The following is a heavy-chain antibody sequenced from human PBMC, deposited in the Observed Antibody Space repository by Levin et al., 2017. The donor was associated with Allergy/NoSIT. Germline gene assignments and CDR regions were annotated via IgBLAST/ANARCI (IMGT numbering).Heavy chain of an antibody. J-gene: IGHJ4*02. V-gene: IGHV4-4*07. CDR1: GGSISSYY. D-gene: IGHD3-22*01. CDR2: IYISGNT. Sequence: SETLSLTCTVSGGSISSYYWSWIRQPTGKGLEWIGRIYISGNTNYNTSLKSQIAMSLDTSRNQVSLNLNSVTAADTAVYYCARDSGGNGYPDYWGQGTLVTVSS. CDR3: ARDSGGNGYPDY.